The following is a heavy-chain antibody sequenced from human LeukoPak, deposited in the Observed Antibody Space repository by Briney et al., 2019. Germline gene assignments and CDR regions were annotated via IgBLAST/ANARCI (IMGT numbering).Heavy chain of an antibody. CDR1: GFTFSGCV. CDR2: IGNTATNHAT. J-gene: IGHJ4*02. CDR3: TRHLDGIAAYDY. Sequence: GGSLRLSCAASGFTFSGCVVHWVRQASGKGLEWVGLIGNTATNHATLYAASVEGRFTISRDDSKNTAFLQMNSLKTEDTAVYYCTRHLDGIAAYDYWGQGSLVTVSS. D-gene: IGHD6-13*01. V-gene: IGHV3-73*01.